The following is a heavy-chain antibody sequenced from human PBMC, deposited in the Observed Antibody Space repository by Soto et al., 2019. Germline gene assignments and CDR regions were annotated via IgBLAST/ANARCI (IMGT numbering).Heavy chain of an antibody. V-gene: IGHV1-18*01. CDR2: ISGFNGNT. Sequence: ASVKVSCKASGYTFSRYGISWVRQAPGQGLEWMGWISGFNGNTKESEKLQGRVTLTTDTAANTAHMELRGLRSDDTAVYYCARGSAYSTPWSFDNWGQGTLVTVSS. J-gene: IGHJ4*02. CDR3: ARGSAYSTPWSFDN. CDR1: GYTFSRYG. D-gene: IGHD6-13*01.